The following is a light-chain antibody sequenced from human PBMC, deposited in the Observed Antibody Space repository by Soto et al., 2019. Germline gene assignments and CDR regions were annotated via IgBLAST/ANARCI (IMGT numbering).Light chain of an antibody. CDR3: LQYHNLWA. V-gene: IGKV3-15*01. CDR2: DAS. Sequence: EIVMTQSPDTLSVSPGERATLSCRASQSVGSSLAWYQQKPGQPPRLIVYDASTRATGIPARFSGSGSGTEFTLTISSLQSEDFTVYSCLQYHNLWAFGQGTKVDIK. J-gene: IGKJ1*01. CDR1: QSVGSS.